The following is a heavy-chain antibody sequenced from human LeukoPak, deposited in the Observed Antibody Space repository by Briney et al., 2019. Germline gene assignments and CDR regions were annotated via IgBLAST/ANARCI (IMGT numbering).Heavy chain of an antibody. Sequence: SVKVSFKASGGTFSSYAISWVRQAPGQGLEWMGGIIPIFGTANYAQKFQGRVTITADESTSTAYMELSSLRSEDTAVYYCAVGATKVRYFDYWGQGTLVTVSS. J-gene: IGHJ4*02. CDR1: GGTFSSYA. CDR3: AVGATKVRYFDY. V-gene: IGHV1-69*13. CDR2: IIPIFGTA. D-gene: IGHD1-26*01.